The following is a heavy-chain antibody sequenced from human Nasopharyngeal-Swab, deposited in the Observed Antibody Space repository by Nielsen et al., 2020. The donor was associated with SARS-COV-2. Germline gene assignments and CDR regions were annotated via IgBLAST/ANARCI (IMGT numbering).Heavy chain of an antibody. CDR3: AKSMAYFQLSGTYNLDF. CDR1: GYPFRTYG. Sequence: GGSLRLSCVASGYPFRTYGMSWVRQAPGKGLAWVAFISYEGSIRNYIDSVTGRFTVSRDSSKNTVYLQMNSLRPDDTAVYFCAKSMAYFQLSGTYNLDFWGQGTLVTVSS. D-gene: IGHD2-21*01. CDR2: ISYEGSIR. V-gene: IGHV3-30*18. J-gene: IGHJ4*02.